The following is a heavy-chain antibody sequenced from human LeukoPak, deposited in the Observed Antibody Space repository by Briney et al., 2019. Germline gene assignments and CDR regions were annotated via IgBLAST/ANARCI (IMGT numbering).Heavy chain of an antibody. J-gene: IGHJ4*02. CDR2: ISSSSSTI. V-gene: IGHV3-48*02. CDR1: GFTPSSFS. Sequence: GGSLRLSCAASGFTPSSFSMNWVRLAPGKGLEWLSYISSSSSTIYYADSVKGRFTISRDNAKNSLYLQMNSLRDEDTAVYYCARGRIAPAATDYLGQGTLVTVSS. D-gene: IGHD2-2*01. CDR3: ARGRIAPAATDY.